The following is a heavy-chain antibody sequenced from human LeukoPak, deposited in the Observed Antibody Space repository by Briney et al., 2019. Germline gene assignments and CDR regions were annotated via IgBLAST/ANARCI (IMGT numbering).Heavy chain of an antibody. Sequence: PGGSLRLSCAASGFTVSGSYMSWVRQAPGKGLEWVSVIYGGDDNYYADSVKGRFTISRDSSKNTLYLQMNSLRAEDTAVYYCARRAVSNWGSDYWGQGTLVTVSS. CDR2: IYGGDDN. D-gene: IGHD7-27*01. J-gene: IGHJ4*02. V-gene: IGHV3-53*01. CDR1: GFTVSGSY. CDR3: ARRAVSNWGSDY.